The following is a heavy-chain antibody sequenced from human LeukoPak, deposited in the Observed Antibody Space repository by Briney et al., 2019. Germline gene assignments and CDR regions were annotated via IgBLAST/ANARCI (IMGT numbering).Heavy chain of an antibody. D-gene: IGHD5-24*01. CDR2: IYYSGST. Sequence: SETLSLTCTVSGGSISSSSYYWGWIRQPPGKGLEWIGSIYYSGSTNYNPSLKSRVTISVDKSKNQFSLKLSSVTAADTAVYYCATLMATGGPGTLKNWGQGTLVTVSS. J-gene: IGHJ4*02. CDR1: GGSISSSSYY. V-gene: IGHV4-39*07. CDR3: ATLMATGGPGTLKN.